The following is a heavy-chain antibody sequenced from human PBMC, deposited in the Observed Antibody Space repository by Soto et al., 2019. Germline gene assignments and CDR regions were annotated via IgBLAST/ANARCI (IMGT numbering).Heavy chain of an antibody. CDR3: AKAHYRYKWNELDY. Sequence: QVQLVESGGGVVQPGRSLRLSCAASGFTFSSYGMHWVRQAPGKGLEWGAVISYDGSNKYYADSVKGRFTISRYNSKNSLDQQMNSLRAEDTAVYYCAKAHYRYKWNELDYWGQGTLVSVSS. CDR1: GFTFSSYG. CDR2: ISYDGSNK. V-gene: IGHV3-30*18. J-gene: IGHJ4*02. D-gene: IGHD1-1*01.